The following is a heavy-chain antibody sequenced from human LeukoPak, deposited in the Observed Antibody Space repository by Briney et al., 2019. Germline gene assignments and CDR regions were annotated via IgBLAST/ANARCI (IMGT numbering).Heavy chain of an antibody. Sequence: GGSLRLSCAASGFTFSSYAMHWVRQAPGKGLEWVAVISYDGSNKYYADSVKGRFTISRDNSKNTLYLQMNSLRAEDTAVYYCARARDEVMSEFDYWGQGTLVTVSS. CDR3: ARARDEVMSEFDY. CDR1: GFTFSSYA. D-gene: IGHD3-16*01. J-gene: IGHJ4*02. CDR2: ISYDGSNK. V-gene: IGHV3-30-3*01.